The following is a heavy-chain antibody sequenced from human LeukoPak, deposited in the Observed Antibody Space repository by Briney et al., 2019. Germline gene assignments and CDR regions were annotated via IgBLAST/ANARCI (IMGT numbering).Heavy chain of an antibody. Sequence: ASVKVSCKASGYSFTNYGITWVRQAPGQGLKWMGWISAYNGNTKYAQKFQGRVTLTTDTSTSTAYMELRSLRSDDTAVYYCAREGGTYNWLDPWGQGTLVTVSS. D-gene: IGHD2-15*01. CDR1: GYSFTNYG. CDR3: AREGGTYNWLDP. CDR2: ISAYNGNT. J-gene: IGHJ5*02. V-gene: IGHV1-18*01.